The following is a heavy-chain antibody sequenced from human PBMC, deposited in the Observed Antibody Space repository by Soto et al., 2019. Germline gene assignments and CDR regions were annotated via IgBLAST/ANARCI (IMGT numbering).Heavy chain of an antibody. J-gene: IGHJ4*02. D-gene: IGHD3-22*01. CDR1: GYIFTNYY. CDR3: VRDPSSGYRSFDY. Sequence: QVQLVQSGAEVKKPGASVKVACKASGYIFTNYYIHWVRQAPGQGLEWMGIINLSADMTSYAQKFQGRFTVTMDTSTITVYMELGSLRSEDTAVYYYVRDPSSGYRSFDYWGQGTLVTVSS. CDR2: INLSADMT. V-gene: IGHV1-46*03.